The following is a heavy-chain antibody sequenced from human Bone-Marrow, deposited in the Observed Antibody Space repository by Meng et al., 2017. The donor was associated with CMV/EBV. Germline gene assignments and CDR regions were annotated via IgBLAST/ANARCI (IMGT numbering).Heavy chain of an antibody. V-gene: IGHV4-59*01. Sequence: SETLSLTCTVSGGSISSYYWSWIRQPPGKGLEWIGHIYYSGSTNYNPSLKSRVTISVDMSKNQFSLKLRSVTAADTAVYYCARAPKSSSWYHFDSWGQGTLVTVYS. CDR1: GGSISSYY. J-gene: IGHJ4*02. CDR3: ARAPKSSSWYHFDS. CDR2: IYYSGST. D-gene: IGHD6-13*01.